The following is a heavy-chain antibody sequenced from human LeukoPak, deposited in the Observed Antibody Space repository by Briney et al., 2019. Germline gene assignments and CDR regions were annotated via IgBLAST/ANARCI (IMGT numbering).Heavy chain of an antibody. J-gene: IGHJ5*02. CDR3: ARDYVVPAATGNLNWFDP. D-gene: IGHD2-2*01. CDR2: ISSSSSYI. CDR1: GFTFSSYS. V-gene: IGHV3-21*01. Sequence: PGGSLRLSCAASGFTFSSYSMNWVRQAPGKGLGWVSSISSSSSYIYYADSVKGRFTISRDNAKNSLYLQMNSLRAEDTAVYYCARDYVVPAATGNLNWFDPWGQGTLVTVSS.